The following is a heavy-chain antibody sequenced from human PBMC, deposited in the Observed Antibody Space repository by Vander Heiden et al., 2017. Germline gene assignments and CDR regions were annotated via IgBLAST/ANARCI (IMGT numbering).Heavy chain of an antibody. CDR3: AKGGVDTATDFDY. Sequence: EVLRLVSVGGMVQPVGCLRQPCESSGFTFSSDAGSWVRQAPGKGLEWVSAISGSGTSTYYADSVKGRFTVSRDNSKSTLYLQMNSLRAEDTAVYYCAKGGVDTATDFDYWGQGTLVTVSS. J-gene: IGHJ4*02. CDR1: GFTFSSDA. V-gene: IGHV3-23*01. CDR2: ISGSGTST. D-gene: IGHD5-18*01.